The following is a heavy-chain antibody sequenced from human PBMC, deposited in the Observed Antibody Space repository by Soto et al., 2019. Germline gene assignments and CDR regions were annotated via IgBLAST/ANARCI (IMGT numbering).Heavy chain of an antibody. Sequence: ASVRFSGKASGYTCTSYDIYWVRQATGQGLEWMGWMNPNTGNSGYAQKFQGRVTMTSDTSIRTAHMELSSLRSEDTAVYYCARRAETNGWNGFGADKYYFDFWGQGTLVTVSS. CDR1: GYTCTSYD. CDR3: ARRAETNGWNGFGADKYYFDF. D-gene: IGHD1-1*01. J-gene: IGHJ4*02. V-gene: IGHV1-8*01. CDR2: MNPNTGNS.